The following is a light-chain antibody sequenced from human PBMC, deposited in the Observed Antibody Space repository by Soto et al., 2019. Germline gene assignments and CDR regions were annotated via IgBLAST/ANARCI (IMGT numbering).Light chain of an antibody. CDR1: QNVLYSSNNQNY. CDR3: QQYYITPWT. Sequence: DIVLTQSPASLAVSLGEWATISCKSSQNVLYSSNNQNYLAWFQQKPGQPPKLLIYWASARESGVPDRFSGGGSGTDFTLTISSLQAEDVAIYYCQQYYITPWTFGHGTKVEIK. J-gene: IGKJ1*01. CDR2: WAS. V-gene: IGKV4-1*01.